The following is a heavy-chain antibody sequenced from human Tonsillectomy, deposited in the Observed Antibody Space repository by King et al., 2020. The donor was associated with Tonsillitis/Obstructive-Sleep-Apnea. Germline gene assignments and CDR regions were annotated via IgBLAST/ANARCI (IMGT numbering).Heavy chain of an antibody. CDR3: AREGRLPWVSFRYFDY. J-gene: IGHJ4*02. Sequence: VQLVESGGGLAQPGGSLRISCAASGFSFNNYWLSWVRQAPGKGLEWVANIKEDGREKYCVDSVKGRFTISRDNANNLMYLQMNSLRAADTAIYYCAREGRLPWVSFRYFDYWGQGVLVTVSS. CDR2: IKEDGREK. V-gene: IGHV3-7*04. D-gene: IGHD3-16*02. CDR1: GFSFNNYW.